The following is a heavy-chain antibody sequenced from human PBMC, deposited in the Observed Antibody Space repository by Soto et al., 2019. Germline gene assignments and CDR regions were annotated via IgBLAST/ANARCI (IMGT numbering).Heavy chain of an antibody. CDR2: IIPFFHAP. D-gene: IGHD4-17*01. V-gene: IGHV1-69*13. CDR1: GGTFSRNA. J-gene: IGHJ6*02. CDR3: ARPEGVTTEGYGMDV. Sequence: SVKVSCKASGGTFSRNAISWVRQAPGQGLEWMGGIIPFFHAPNYAQKFQGRVTITADESTSTAYMELSSLRSEDTAVYYCARPEGVTTEGYGMDVWGQGTTVTVSS.